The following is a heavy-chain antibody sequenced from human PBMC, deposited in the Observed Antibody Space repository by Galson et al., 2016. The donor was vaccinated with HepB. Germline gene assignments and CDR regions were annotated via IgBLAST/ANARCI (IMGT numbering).Heavy chain of an antibody. V-gene: IGHV3-33*01. J-gene: IGHJ4*02. Sequence: SLRLSCAASGFTFNDYGMHWVRQAPGKGLEWLAVVWFDGSNKFYADSVRGRFTISRGNSKNTLSLQITSLRGEDTAVYYCVRGRGQPTHLESRSFYPWAFDWWGQGTLVTVSS. CDR3: VRGRGQPTHLESRSFYPWAFDW. CDR1: GFTFNDYG. CDR2: VWFDGSNK. D-gene: IGHD3-10*01.